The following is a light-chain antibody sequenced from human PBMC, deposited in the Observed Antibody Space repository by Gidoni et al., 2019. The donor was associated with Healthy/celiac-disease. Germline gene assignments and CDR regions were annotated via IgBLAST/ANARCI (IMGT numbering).Light chain of an antibody. CDR1: SSDVGAYNY. J-gene: IGLJ2*01. Sequence: QSALTQPASVSGAPGQSFTISCTGTSSDVGAYNYVSWYQHHPGKAPKLMIYEVTNRPSGVSNRFSGSKSGNTASLTISGLQAEDEADYYCTSYTGSSTLVVFGGGTKLTVL. V-gene: IGLV2-14*01. CDR3: TSYTGSSTLVV. CDR2: EVT.